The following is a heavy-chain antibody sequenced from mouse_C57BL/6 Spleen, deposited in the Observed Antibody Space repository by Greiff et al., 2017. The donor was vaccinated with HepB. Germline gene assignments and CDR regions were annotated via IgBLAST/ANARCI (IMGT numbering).Heavy chain of an antibody. CDR2: ISYDGSN. CDR1: GYSITSGYY. J-gene: IGHJ2*01. Sequence: DVKLQESGPGLVKPSQSLSLTCSVTGYSITSGYYWNWIRQFPGNKLEWMGYISYDGSNNYNPSLKNRISITRDTSKNQFFLKLNSVTTEDTATYYCARDVSTMVTGYFDYWGQGTTLTVSS. D-gene: IGHD2-2*01. CDR3: ARDVSTMVTGYFDY. V-gene: IGHV3-6*01.